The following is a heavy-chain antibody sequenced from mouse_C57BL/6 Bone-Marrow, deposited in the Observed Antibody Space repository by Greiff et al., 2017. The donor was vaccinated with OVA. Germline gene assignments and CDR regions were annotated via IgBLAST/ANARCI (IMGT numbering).Heavy chain of an antibody. D-gene: IGHD2-2*01. J-gene: IGHJ3*01. V-gene: IGHV1-50*01. CDR3: AREPIYYGYDGAWFAY. CDR2: IDPSDSYT. CDR1: GYTFTSYW. Sequence: QVQLKQSGAELVKPGASVKLSCKASGYTFTSYWMQWVKQRPGQGLEWIGEIDPSDSYTNYNQKFKGKATLTVDTSSSTAYMQLSSLTSEDSAVYYCAREPIYYGYDGAWFAYWGQGTLVTVSA.